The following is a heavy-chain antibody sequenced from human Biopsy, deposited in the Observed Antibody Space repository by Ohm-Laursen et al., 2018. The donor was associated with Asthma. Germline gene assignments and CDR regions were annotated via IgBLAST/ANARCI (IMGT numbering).Heavy chain of an antibody. J-gene: IGHJ4*02. V-gene: IGHV1-69*13. CDR2: IYSVFGTT. CDR1: GGTFNTYV. CDR3: ARKAGSCISRTCYSLDF. D-gene: IGHD2-15*01. Sequence: SVKVSCKSLGGTFNTYVIGWARQAPGQGLEWMGGIYSVFGTTTYTQKFQDRVTITADDSTSTVYMELSRLRSEDTAVYYCARKAGSCISRTCYSLDFWGQGTLVTVSS.